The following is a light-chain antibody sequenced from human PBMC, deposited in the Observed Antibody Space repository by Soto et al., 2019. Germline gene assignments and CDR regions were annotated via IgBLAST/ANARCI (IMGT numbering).Light chain of an antibody. Sequence: EIVLTQSPGSLSLSPGQSATRSCRASQSVDTTFFACYQKIPGQAPRLLIYGASKRATGIPDRFSGSGSGTDFTLIISRLEPEDFAVYYCQQYMSSVTFGQGTKVEIK. CDR3: QQYMSSVT. CDR1: QSVDTTF. CDR2: GAS. J-gene: IGKJ1*01. V-gene: IGKV3-20*01.